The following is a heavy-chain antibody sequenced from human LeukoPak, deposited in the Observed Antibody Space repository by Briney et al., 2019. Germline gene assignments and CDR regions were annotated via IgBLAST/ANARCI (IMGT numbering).Heavy chain of an antibody. V-gene: IGHV4-4*07. Sequence: PSETLSLTCTVSGGSISSYYWSWIRQPAGKGLEWIGRIYTSGSTNYNPSLKSRVTMSVDTSKNQFSLKLSSVTAADTAVYYWARHSYDFCSSDISCFDYWGQGTLVTVSS. CDR1: GGSISSYY. CDR3: ARHSYDFCSSDISCFDY. J-gene: IGHJ4*02. CDR2: IYTSGST. D-gene: IGHD3-3*01.